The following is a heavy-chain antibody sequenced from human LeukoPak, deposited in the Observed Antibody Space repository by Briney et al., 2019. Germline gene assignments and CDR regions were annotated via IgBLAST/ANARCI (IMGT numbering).Heavy chain of an antibody. J-gene: IGHJ3*02. CDR2: TYHSGST. Sequence: SETLSLTCTVSGGSISSGGYSWSWIRQPPGKGLEWIGYTYHSGSTYYNPSLKSRVTISVDTSKNQFSLKLSSVTAADTAVYYCARARWELLREVAFDIWGQGTMVTVSS. CDR3: ARARWELLREVAFDI. CDR1: GGSISSGGYS. V-gene: IGHV4-30-2*01. D-gene: IGHD1-26*01.